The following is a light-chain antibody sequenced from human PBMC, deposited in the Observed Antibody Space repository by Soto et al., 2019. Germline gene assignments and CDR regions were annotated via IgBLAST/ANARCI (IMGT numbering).Light chain of an antibody. CDR1: QSISTY. V-gene: IGKV1-39*01. CDR2: DSS. Sequence: DIQMTQSPSSLAASVGARVTITCRASQSISTYLNWYQQKPGKAPKVLIFDSSRLQSGVASRFSGSGSGTDFTLTISSLQPEDSATYYCQQSYSAPWTCGQGTTVQVK. J-gene: IGKJ1*01. CDR3: QQSYSAPWT.